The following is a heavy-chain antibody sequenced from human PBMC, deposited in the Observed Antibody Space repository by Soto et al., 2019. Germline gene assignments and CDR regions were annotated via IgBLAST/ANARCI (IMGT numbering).Heavy chain of an antibody. CDR1: GFSFRVNG. Sequence: PGGSLRLSCEVSGFSFRVNGVSWVRQAPGKGLEWVSTLGGAVGGTYYADSVKGRFTISRDSSKDTLYLQMNNLRAEDTALYYCAKGGVIATFGGVIVPYYFDSWGQGTPVTVSS. CDR3: AKGGVIATFGGVIVPYYFDS. D-gene: IGHD3-16*02. V-gene: IGHV3-23*01. J-gene: IGHJ4*02. CDR2: LGGAVGGT.